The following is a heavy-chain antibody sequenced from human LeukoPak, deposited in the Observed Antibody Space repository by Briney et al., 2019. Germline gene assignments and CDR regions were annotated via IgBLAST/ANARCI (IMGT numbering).Heavy chain of an antibody. Sequence: ASVKVSCMASGYTFTSYGISWVRQAPGQGLEWMGWISPYNGNTIYAQKLQGRVTMTTDTSTSTAYMELRSLRSDDTAVYYCARGSPPRVYYDRSGYYSYYFDYWGQGTLVTVSS. CDR2: ISPYNGNT. D-gene: IGHD3-22*01. J-gene: IGHJ4*02. CDR1: GYTFTSYG. V-gene: IGHV1-18*01. CDR3: ARGSPPRVYYDRSGYYSYYFDY.